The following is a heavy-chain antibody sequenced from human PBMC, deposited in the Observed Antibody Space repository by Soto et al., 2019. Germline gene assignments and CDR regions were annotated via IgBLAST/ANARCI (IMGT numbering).Heavy chain of an antibody. J-gene: IGHJ3*02. CDR3: AREGGDYVLGAFDI. CDR1: GFTFSSYG. D-gene: IGHD4-17*01. V-gene: IGHV3-33*01. CDR2: IWYDGSNK. Sequence: QVQLVESGGGVVQPGRSLRLSCAASGFTFSSYGMHWVRQAPGKGLEWVAVIWYDGSNKYYADSVKGRFTISRDNSKNTLYLQMNSLRAEDTAGYYCAREGGDYVLGAFDIWGQGTMVTVSS.